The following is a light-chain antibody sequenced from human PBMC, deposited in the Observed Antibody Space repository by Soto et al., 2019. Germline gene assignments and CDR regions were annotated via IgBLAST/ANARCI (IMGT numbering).Light chain of an antibody. V-gene: IGKV1-5*01. J-gene: IGKJ1*01. CDR2: DAS. Sequence: DLQMTQSPSTLSASVGDRVTITCRASQSIGSWLAWYQQKPGKAPKLLIYDASSLESGVPSRFSGSGSGTQFTLTISSLQADDFGTYYCQQYNSYATWAFGQGTKVEMK. CDR1: QSIGSW. CDR3: QQYNSYATWA.